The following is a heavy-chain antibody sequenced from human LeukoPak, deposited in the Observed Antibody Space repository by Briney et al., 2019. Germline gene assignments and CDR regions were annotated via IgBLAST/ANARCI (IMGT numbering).Heavy chain of an antibody. Sequence: PGGSLRLSCAASGFTFSSYSMNWVRQAPGKGLEWVSYISSSSSTIYYADSVKGRFTISRDNAKNSLYLQMNSLRAEDTAVYYCARESRDYVWGSYRHPRLDYWGQGTLVTVSP. CDR2: ISSSSSTI. CDR3: ARESRDYVWGSYRHPRLDY. V-gene: IGHV3-48*01. D-gene: IGHD3-16*02. J-gene: IGHJ4*02. CDR1: GFTFSSYS.